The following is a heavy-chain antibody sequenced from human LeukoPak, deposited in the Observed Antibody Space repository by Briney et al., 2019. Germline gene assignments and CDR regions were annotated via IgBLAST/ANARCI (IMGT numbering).Heavy chain of an antibody. J-gene: IGHJ4*02. D-gene: IGHD1-1*01. Sequence: SETLSLTCTVSGGSISPYYWSWIRQTPGKGLEWIGYILYSGTTTNYNPSLKSRVTISVDTSKNQFSLKLSSVTATDTAVYYCARVGDWNDLVYWGQGTLVTVSS. CDR3: ARVGDWNDLVY. CDR1: GGSISPYY. V-gene: IGHV4-59*01. CDR2: ILYSGTTT.